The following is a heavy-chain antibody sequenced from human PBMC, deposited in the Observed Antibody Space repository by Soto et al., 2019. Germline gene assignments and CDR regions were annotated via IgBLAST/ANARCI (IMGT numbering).Heavy chain of an antibody. CDR2: IWYDGSNK. V-gene: IGHV3-33*01. Sequence: QVQLVESGGGVVQPGRSLRLSCAASGFTFSSYGMHWVRQAPGKGLEWVAVIWYDGSNKYYADSVKGRFTISRDNSKNTLYLQMNSLRAEDTAVYYCARGYYDFWSGPEAYGMDVWGQGTTFTVSS. D-gene: IGHD3-3*01. J-gene: IGHJ6*02. CDR3: ARGYYDFWSGPEAYGMDV. CDR1: GFTFSSYG.